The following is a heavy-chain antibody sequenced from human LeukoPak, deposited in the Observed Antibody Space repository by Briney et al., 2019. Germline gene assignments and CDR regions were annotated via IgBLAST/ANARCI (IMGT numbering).Heavy chain of an antibody. J-gene: IGHJ4*02. D-gene: IGHD2-15*01. CDR1: GFTFSSYE. CDR3: ARVVVAATFDY. CDR2: ISSSGGTI. V-gene: IGHV3-48*03. Sequence: GGSLRLSCATSGFTFSSYEMNWVRQAPGKGLEWVSYISSSGGTIYYADSVKGRFTISRDNAKNSLYLQMNSLRAEDTAVYYCARVVVAATFDYWGQGTLVTVSS.